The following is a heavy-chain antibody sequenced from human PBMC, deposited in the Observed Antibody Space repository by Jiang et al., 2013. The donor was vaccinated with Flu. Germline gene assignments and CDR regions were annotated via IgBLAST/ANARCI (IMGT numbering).Heavy chain of an antibody. V-gene: IGHV1-3*04. J-gene: IGHJ6*01. CDR2: INTDNRKT. CDR3: AREGRLRRYGIDL. D-gene: IGHD4-17*01. CDR1: GYSFTYYP. Sequence: SGAEVKKPGASVKLSCEAAGYSFTYYPIHWVRQAPGQRLEWMGWINTDNRKTKYLQKFQGRVTISSDTSAPTVYMELSGLKSEDTAIYYCAREGRLRRYGIDLWGQRGPRSPSPQ.